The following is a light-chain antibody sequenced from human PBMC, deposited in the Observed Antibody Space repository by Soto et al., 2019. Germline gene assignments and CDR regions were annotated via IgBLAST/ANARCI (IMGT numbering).Light chain of an antibody. V-gene: IGLV2-14*01. J-gene: IGLJ2*01. Sequence: QSALTQPASVSGSPGQSITISCTGASCDVGAYNYVSWYQQHPGKAPKLMIYDVGNRPSGVSNRFSGSKSGNTASLTISGLQAEDEADYYCSSYTSGSTLVVFGGGTKLTVL. CDR3: SSYTSGSTLVV. CDR2: DVG. CDR1: SCDVGAYNY.